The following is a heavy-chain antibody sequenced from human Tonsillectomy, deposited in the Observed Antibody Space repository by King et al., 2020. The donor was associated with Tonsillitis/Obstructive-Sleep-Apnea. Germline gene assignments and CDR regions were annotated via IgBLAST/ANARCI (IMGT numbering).Heavy chain of an antibody. CDR2: IRSSGSTI. CDR1: GFTFSSYE. V-gene: IGHV3-48*03. J-gene: IGHJ6*03. Sequence: VQLVESGGGLVQPGGSLRLSCAASGFTFSSYEMNWVRQAPGKGLEWVSYIRSSGSTIYYADSVKGRFTISRDNAKNSLYLQMNSLRAEDTAVYYCARDPPTVTTEYYYYYYMDVWGKGTTVTVSS. D-gene: IGHD4-11*01. CDR3: ARDPPTVTTEYYYYYYMDV.